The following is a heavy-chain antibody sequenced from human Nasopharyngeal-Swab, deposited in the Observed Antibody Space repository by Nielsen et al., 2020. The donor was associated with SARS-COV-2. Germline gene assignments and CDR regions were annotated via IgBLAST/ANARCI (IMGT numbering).Heavy chain of an antibody. CDR1: GGSISSYY. V-gene: IGHV4-59*01. D-gene: IGHD2-2*01. Sequence: SETLSLTCTVSGGSISSYYWSWIRQPPGKGLEWIGYIYYSGSTNYNPSLKSRVTISVDTSKNQFSLKLSSVTAADTAVYYCARTGREYCSSTSCYSYYYYYMDVWGKGTRSPSP. J-gene: IGHJ6*03. CDR2: IYYSGST. CDR3: ARTGREYCSSTSCYSYYYYYMDV.